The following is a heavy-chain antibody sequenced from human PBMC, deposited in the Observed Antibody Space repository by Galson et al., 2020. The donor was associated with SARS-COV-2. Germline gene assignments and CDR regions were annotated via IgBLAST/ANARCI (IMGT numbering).Heavy chain of an antibody. CDR1: GFTFSSYS. D-gene: IGHD3-22*01. J-gene: IGHJ4*02. CDR3: ARLWLNYYDSSGYPYYFDY. V-gene: IGHV3-21*01. Sequence: GGSLRLSCAASGFTFSSYSMNWVRQAPGKGLEWVSSISSSSSYIYYADSVKGRFTISRDNAKNSLYLQMNSLRAEDTAVYYCARLWLNYYDSSGYPYYFDYWGQGTLVTVSS. CDR2: ISSSSSYI.